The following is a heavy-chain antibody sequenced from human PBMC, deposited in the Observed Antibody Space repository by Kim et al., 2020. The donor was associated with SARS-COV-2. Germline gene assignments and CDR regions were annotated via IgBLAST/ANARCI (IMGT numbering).Heavy chain of an antibody. CDR3: VTDMAVTTSVLDY. V-gene: IGHV3-9*01. CDR1: GFTFDDYA. Sequence: GGSLRLSCAASGFTFDDYAMHWVRHAPGKGLEWVSGISWNSGTIGYADSVKGRFTISRDNAKNSLYLQMNSLRVEDTALYYCVTDMAVTTSVLDYWGQ. J-gene: IGHJ4*02. D-gene: IGHD4-17*01. CDR2: ISWNSGTI.